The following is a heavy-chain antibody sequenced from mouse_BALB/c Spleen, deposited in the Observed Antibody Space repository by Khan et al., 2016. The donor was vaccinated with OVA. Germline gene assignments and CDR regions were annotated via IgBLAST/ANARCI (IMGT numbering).Heavy chain of an antibody. CDR2: INPSAGYT. CDR1: GYTFTSYW. J-gene: IGHJ2*01. Sequence: VQLQQSGAELAKPRASVKMSCKASGYTFTSYWMHWVKQRPGQGLEWIGYINPSAGYTDYNQKFKDKATLTADKSSSTAYMQLNSLTSEDSAVYYCARDRIDYWGQGTTLTVSS. V-gene: IGHV1-7*01. CDR3: ARDRIDY.